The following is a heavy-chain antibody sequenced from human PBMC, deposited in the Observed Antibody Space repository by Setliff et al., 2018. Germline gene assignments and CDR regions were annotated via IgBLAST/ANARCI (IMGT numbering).Heavy chain of an antibody. CDR1: GDSISSSNYY. V-gene: IGHV4-39*01. D-gene: IGHD3-10*01. CDR2: IDYSGSNY. Sequence: KTSETLSLTCTVSGDSISSSNYYWAWIRQSPGQGLEWIGNIDYSGSNYYYNPSLKSRVTISVDTSKNQFSLKVNSVTASDTALYYCARHEFVGGYYGSVTYRHFEPWGQGTLVTVSS. J-gene: IGHJ5*02. CDR3: ARHEFVGGYYGSVTYRHFEP.